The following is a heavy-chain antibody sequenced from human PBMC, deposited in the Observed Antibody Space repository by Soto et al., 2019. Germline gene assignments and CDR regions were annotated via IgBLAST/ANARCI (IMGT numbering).Heavy chain of an antibody. J-gene: IGHJ3*02. V-gene: IGHV3-21*01. D-gene: IGHD4-17*01. Sequence: EVQLVESGGGLVKPGGSLRLSCEASGFTFRSYSMNWVRQAPGKGLEWVSSISTTSSYIYYGDSVKGRFTISRDNAKNSLFLQMNSLRAEDTAIYYCAREGDDYGDYKRAFDIWGQGTTFTVSS. CDR2: ISTTSSYI. CDR3: AREGDDYGDYKRAFDI. CDR1: GFTFRSYS.